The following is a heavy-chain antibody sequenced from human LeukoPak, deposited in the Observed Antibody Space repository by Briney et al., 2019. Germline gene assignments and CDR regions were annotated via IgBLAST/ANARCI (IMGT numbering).Heavy chain of an antibody. CDR3: ARDSRGGGPDFDY. D-gene: IGHD3-16*01. Sequence: SETLSLTCTVSGGSISNYYWAWIRQPPGKGLEWIGYIHYSGTTKYNISLESRVTISLDTSRSQFSLKLSSVTAADTAVYYCARDSRGGGPDFDYWGQGTLVTVSS. CDR2: IHYSGTT. CDR1: GGSISNYY. V-gene: IGHV4-59*01. J-gene: IGHJ4*02.